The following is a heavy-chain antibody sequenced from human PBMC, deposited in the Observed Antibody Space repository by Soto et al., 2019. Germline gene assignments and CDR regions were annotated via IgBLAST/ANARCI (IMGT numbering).Heavy chain of an antibody. V-gene: IGHV3-73*01. Sequence: GGSLRLSCAASGFTFSGSAMHWVRQASGKGLEWVGRIRSKANSYATAYAASVKGRFTISRDDSKNTAYLQMNSLKTEDTAVYYCTRPFGYCSSTSCYEYSMDVWGQGTTVTVSS. CDR1: GFTFSGSA. CDR3: TRPFGYCSSTSCYEYSMDV. J-gene: IGHJ6*02. CDR2: IRSKANSYAT. D-gene: IGHD2-2*01.